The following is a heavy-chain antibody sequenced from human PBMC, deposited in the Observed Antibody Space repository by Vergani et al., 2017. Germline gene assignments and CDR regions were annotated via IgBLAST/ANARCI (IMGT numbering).Heavy chain of an antibody. D-gene: IGHD3-22*01. CDR2: VSHSGDT. J-gene: IGHJ5*02. Sequence: QVQLQQWGAGLLKPSETLSLTCAVYGGPFSGYYWSWIRQPPGKGLEWISSVSHSGDTYFNPSLKGRVSISMDTSKNYFFLTLSSVTAADTAMYYCARRSSSYYFDIWGQGVLITVSS. V-gene: IGHV4-34*01. CDR1: GGPFSGYY. CDR3: ARRSSSYYFDI.